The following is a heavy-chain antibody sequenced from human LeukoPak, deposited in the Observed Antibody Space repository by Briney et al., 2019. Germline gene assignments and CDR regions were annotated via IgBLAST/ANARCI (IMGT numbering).Heavy chain of an antibody. Sequence: PGGSLRLSCTASGFIFSTYWMTWVRQAPGKGLEWVANIKHDGSEKYYVDSVKGRFSISRDNAKNSLYLQMNSLRAEDTAIYYRARGISPDPWGQGTLVTVSS. D-gene: IGHD2-15*01. V-gene: IGHV3-7*01. CDR1: GFIFSTYW. J-gene: IGHJ5*02. CDR2: IKHDGSEK. CDR3: ARGISPDP.